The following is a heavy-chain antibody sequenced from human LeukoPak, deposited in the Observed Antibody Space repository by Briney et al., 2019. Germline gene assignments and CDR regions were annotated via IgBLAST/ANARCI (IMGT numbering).Heavy chain of an antibody. V-gene: IGHV4-34*01. CDR3: ARGVMYYYGSGSYYYYYMDV. CDR2: INHSGST. D-gene: IGHD3-10*01. Sequence: SETLSLTCAVYGGSFSGYYWSWIRQPPGKGLEWIGEINHSGSTNYNPSLKSRVTISVDTSKNQFSLKLSSVTAADTAVYYCARGVMYYYGSGSYYYYYMDVWGKGTTVTVSS. CDR1: GGSFSGYY. J-gene: IGHJ6*03.